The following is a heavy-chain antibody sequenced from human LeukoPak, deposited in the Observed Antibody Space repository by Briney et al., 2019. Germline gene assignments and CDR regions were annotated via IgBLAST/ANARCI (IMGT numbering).Heavy chain of an antibody. V-gene: IGHV3-23*01. CDR3: SKWGAYDVLTGYYDSDF. CDR2: ILGSGRSA. D-gene: IGHD3-9*01. Sequence: GASLRLSCAASGFTFNNYAMSWVRQAPGKGLEWVSAILGSGRSAYYADSVKGRFTISRDNSKNSLFLQMNSLRVEDTALYYCSKWGAYDVLTGYYDSDFWGQGTLVTVSA. CDR1: GFTFNNYA. J-gene: IGHJ4*02.